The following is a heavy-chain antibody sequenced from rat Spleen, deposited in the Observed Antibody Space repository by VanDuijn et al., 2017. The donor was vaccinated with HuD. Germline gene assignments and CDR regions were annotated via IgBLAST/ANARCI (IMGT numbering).Heavy chain of an antibody. CDR1: GFTFSNYY. Sequence: EVQLVGSGGGLVQPGKSLKLSCAASGFTFSNYYMAWVRQAPGKGLEWIGEINKDSSTIKYTPSMKDKFTISRDNAQNTLYLQMSKLGSEDTAIYYCAREAFGVDYWGQGVMVTVSS. V-gene: IGHV4-2*01. CDR2: INKDSSTI. D-gene: IGHD4-3*01. J-gene: IGHJ2*01. CDR3: AREAFGVDY.